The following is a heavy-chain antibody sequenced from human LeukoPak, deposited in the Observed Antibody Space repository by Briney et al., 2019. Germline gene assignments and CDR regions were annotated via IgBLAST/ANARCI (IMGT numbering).Heavy chain of an antibody. CDR1: GFSLSTSGVA. D-gene: IGHD5-24*01. J-gene: IGHJ4*02. CDR3: AHTRDGYSYGY. V-gene: IGHV2-5*02. CDR2: IYWDDDK. Sequence: ESGPTLLKPTQTLTLTCTFSGFSLSTSGVAVGWIRQPPGKALEWLALIYWDDDKRYSPSLKSRLTISKDTSKNQVVLTMTNMDPVDTATYYCAHTRDGYSYGYWGQGTLVTVSS.